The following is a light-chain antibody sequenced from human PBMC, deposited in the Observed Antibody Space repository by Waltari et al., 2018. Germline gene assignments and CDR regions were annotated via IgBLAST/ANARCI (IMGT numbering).Light chain of an antibody. V-gene: IGLV1-40*01. CDR3: QSYDSSLSAYVV. J-gene: IGLJ2*01. Sequence: QSVLTQPPSVSGALGQRVTISCTGSSSNIGAGYDVHWYQQLPGTAPKLLIYGDYKRPSGVPDRFSGAKSGTSASLAITGLQAEDEADYYCQSYDSSLSAYVVFGGGTKLTVL. CDR2: GDY. CDR1: SSNIGAGYD.